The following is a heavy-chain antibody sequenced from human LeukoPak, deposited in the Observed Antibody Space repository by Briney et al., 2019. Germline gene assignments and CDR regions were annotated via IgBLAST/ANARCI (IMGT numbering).Heavy chain of an antibody. D-gene: IGHD1-26*01. CDR1: GGSLNNYY. CDR3: AREGRKSTTGY. CDR2: IYSSGST. Sequence: SETLSLTCTVSGGSLNNYYWTWVRQPAGKGLEWIGRIYSSGSTNYNPSLKSRVTMSVDTSKNQFSLNLNSVTAADTAVYCCAREGRKSTTGYWGQGTLVTVSS. J-gene: IGHJ4*02. V-gene: IGHV4-4*07.